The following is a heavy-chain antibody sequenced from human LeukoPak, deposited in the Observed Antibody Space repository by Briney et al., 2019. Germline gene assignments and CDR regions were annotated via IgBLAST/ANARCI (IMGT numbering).Heavy chain of an antibody. V-gene: IGHV4-34*01. D-gene: IGHD2-2*01. CDR3: ARAPITYSSSRGGPFDM. J-gene: IGHJ3*02. CDR2: INHGGVT. Sequence: SETLSLTCGVFGGSFSGYYWSWIRQTPGKGLERIGEINHGGVTNYNPSLKSRVTMSGDTSKNQFSLKLSSVTAADTAVYYCARAPITYSSSRGGPFDMWGRGTRVTVSA. CDR1: GGSFSGYY.